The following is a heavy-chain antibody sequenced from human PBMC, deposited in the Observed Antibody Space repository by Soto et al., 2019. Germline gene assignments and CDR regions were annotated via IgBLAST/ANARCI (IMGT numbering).Heavy chain of an antibody. V-gene: IGHV4-59*08. CDR1: GGSISSYY. CDR3: ARLVDKDRAFDI. CDR2: IYYSGST. Sequence: SETLSLTCTVSGGSISSYYWSWIRQPPGKGLEWIGYIYYSGSTNYNPSLKSRVTISVDTSKNQFSLKLSSVTAADTAVYYCARLVDKDRAFDIWGQGTMVTVSS. J-gene: IGHJ3*02.